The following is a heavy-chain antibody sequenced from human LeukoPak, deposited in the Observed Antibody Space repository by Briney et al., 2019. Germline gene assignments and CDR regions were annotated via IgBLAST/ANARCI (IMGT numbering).Heavy chain of an antibody. V-gene: IGHV4-30-2*01. D-gene: IGHD6-13*01. Sequence: SETLSLTCAVSGGSISSGGYSWSWIRQPPGKGLEWIGYIYHSGSTYYNPSLKSRVTISVDRSKNQFSLKLSSVTAAATAVYYCARAVYGYSSSWYSRYFDYWGQGTLVTVSS. J-gene: IGHJ4*02. CDR3: ARAVYGYSSSWYSRYFDY. CDR1: GGSISSGGYS. CDR2: IYHSGST.